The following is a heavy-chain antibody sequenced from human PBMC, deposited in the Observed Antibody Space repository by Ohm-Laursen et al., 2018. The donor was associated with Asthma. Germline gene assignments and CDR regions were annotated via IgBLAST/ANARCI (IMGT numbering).Heavy chain of an antibody. CDR2: IFFTGST. Sequence: TLSLTCTVSGAPVASGAHYWTWVRQPPGEALEWIGNIFFTGSTDYNPSLSGRLTISVDTSKNQFSLKLSPVTAADTAVYYCARGTFYYESTGYYFFDHWGQGALVTVSS. V-gene: IGHV4-31*03. CDR1: GAPVASGAHY. J-gene: IGHJ4*02. D-gene: IGHD3-22*01. CDR3: ARGTFYYESTGYYFFDH.